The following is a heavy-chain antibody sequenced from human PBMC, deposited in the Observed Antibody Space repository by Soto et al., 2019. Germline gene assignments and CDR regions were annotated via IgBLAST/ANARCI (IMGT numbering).Heavy chain of an antibody. CDR1: GYTFTSYG. Sequence: GASVKVSCKASGYTFTSYGISWVRQAPGQGLEWMGWISAYNGNTNYAQKLQGRVTMTTDTSTSTAYMELRSLRSDDTAVYYCASNKGTPRVVATTLDYWGQGTLVTVSS. J-gene: IGHJ4*02. CDR2: ISAYNGNT. D-gene: IGHD5-12*01. CDR3: ASNKGTPRVVATTLDY. V-gene: IGHV1-18*04.